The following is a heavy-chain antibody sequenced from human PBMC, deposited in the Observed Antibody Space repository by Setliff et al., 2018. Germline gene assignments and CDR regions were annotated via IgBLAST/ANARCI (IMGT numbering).Heavy chain of an antibody. CDR1: GGSISSGNW. Sequence: ETLSLTCAVSGGSISSGNWWSWVRQTPGKGLEWVALISATGGATYYADSVKGRFTIFRDNSKNSLYLQMNDLRAEDTAVYYCAEDLASWSPDRWGLGTLVTVSS. CDR3: AEDLASWSPDR. V-gene: IGHV3-23*01. J-gene: IGHJ4*02. D-gene: IGHD3-3*01. CDR2: ISATGGAT.